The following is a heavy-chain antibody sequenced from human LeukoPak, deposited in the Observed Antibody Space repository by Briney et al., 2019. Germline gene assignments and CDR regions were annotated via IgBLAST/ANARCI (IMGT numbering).Heavy chain of an antibody. D-gene: IGHD3-16*02. CDR3: ARGYYVWGSYRPFDY. J-gene: IGHJ4*02. V-gene: IGHV1-18*01. Sequence: ASVKVSCKASGYTFTSYGISWVRQAPGQGLEWMGWISAYNGNTNYAQKLQGRVTMTTDTSTSTAYMELRSLRSDDTAVYYCARGYYVWGSYRPFDYWGQGTLVTVSS. CDR2: ISAYNGNT. CDR1: GYTFTSYG.